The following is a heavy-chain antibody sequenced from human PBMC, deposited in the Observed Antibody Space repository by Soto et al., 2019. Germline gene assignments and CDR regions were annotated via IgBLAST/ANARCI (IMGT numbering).Heavy chain of an antibody. J-gene: IGHJ4*02. CDR2: ISNDGNNK. Sequence: QVQLVESGGGVVQPGRSLRLSCAASGFTFRHYGMHWVRQAPGKGLEWVAVISNDGNNKNYADSVKDRFTISRDNSKNTLYLQMNSLRPEDTAVYYCAKGRMIPTFPGRPHDYWGQGTLVTVSS. V-gene: IGHV3-30*18. CDR1: GFTFRHYG. D-gene: IGHD3-16*01. CDR3: AKGRMIPTFPGRPHDY.